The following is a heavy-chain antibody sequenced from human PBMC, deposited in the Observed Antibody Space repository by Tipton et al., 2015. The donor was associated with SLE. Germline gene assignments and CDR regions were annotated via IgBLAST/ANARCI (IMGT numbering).Heavy chain of an antibody. D-gene: IGHD5-12*01. CDR2: IFYTGST. CDR1: GGSISSDY. Sequence: TLSLTCTVSGGSISSDYWGWIRQPPGKGLEWIGSIFYTGSTYYNPSLKSRVSFSIDTSKHQFSLKLNSVTAADTAVYYCARRHYSGPFDSWGQGTLVTVSS. V-gene: IGHV4-39*07. CDR3: ARRHYSGPFDS. J-gene: IGHJ4*02.